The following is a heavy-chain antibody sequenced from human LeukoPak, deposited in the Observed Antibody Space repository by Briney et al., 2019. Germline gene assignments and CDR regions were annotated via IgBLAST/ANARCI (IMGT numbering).Heavy chain of an antibody. Sequence: GGSLRLSCAASGFTFSSYSMNWVRQAPGKGLEWVSSISSSSSYIYYADSVKGRFTISRDNSKNTLYLQMNSLRAEDTAVYYCAERGYYGSGSYYNWGQGTLVTVSS. CDR1: GFTFSSYS. D-gene: IGHD3-10*01. CDR3: AERGYYGSGSYYN. V-gene: IGHV3-21*01. CDR2: ISSSSSYI. J-gene: IGHJ4*02.